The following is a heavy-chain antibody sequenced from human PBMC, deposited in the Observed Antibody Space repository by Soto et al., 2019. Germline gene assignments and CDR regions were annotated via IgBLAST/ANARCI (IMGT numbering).Heavy chain of an antibody. J-gene: IGHJ5*02. CDR3: ARAVQEERNWFDP. Sequence: GGSLRLSCAASGFTFSDYYMSWIRQAPGKGLEWVSYISSSGSTIYYADSVKGRFTISRDNAKNSLYLQMNSLRAEDTAVYYCARAVQEERNWFDPWGQGTLVTVSS. V-gene: IGHV3-11*01. CDR1: GFTFSDYY. CDR2: ISSSGSTI.